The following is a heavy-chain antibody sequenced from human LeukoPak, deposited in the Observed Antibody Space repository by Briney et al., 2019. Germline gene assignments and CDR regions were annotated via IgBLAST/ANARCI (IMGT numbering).Heavy chain of an antibody. V-gene: IGHV3-74*01. CDR2: INSDGSST. CDR1: GFTFSSYW. CDR3: ARALLSDSSVGLDY. J-gene: IGHJ4*02. Sequence: PGGSLRLSCAASGFTFSSYWMHWVRQAPWKGLVWVSRINSDGSSTTYADSVRGRFTISRDNAKSTLYLQMNSLRAEDTAVYYCARALLSDSSVGLDYWGQGTLVTVSS. D-gene: IGHD3-22*01.